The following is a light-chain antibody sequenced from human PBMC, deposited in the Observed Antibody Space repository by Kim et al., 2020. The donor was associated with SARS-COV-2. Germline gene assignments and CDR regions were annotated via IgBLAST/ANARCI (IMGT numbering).Light chain of an antibody. J-gene: IGKJ1*01. CDR1: QGISKD. CDR2: AAS. CDR3: QKYNGAPWT. Sequence: ASVGHRHTVTGRASQGISKDLAWYQQKPGNAPKLLILAASALQPVVPTRFGGSGSGKDFTLTISSLQPEDVATYYCQKYNGAPWTFGQGTKVDI. V-gene: IGKV1-27*01.